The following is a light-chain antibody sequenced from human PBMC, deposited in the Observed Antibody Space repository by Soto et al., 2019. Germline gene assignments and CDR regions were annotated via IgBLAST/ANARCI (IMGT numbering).Light chain of an antibody. J-gene: IGKJ4*01. CDR1: QPSTNF. Sequence: DIQMTQSPSSLSASIGDRVTITCRASQPSTNFLNWYQHKPGTAPKVLIHFASTSQSGVPSRFSGSGSGTDFSLTISDLQPEASATYLCQTTPSTFVTFXRAPKV. V-gene: IGKV1-39*01. CDR2: FAS. CDR3: QTTPSTFVT.